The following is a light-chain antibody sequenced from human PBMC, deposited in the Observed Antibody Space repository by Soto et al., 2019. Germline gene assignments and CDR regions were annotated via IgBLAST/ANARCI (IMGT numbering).Light chain of an antibody. Sequence: EIVLTQSPGTLSLSPGERATLSCRASQSVSSRYVAWYQQKPGQAPRLLIYGASSRATGIPDRFSGSGSGTDFTLTICRLEPEDVAVYYCQQYGSSPWTFGQWTKVEIK. V-gene: IGKV3-20*01. CDR1: QSVSSRY. CDR2: GAS. CDR3: QQYGSSPWT. J-gene: IGKJ1*01.